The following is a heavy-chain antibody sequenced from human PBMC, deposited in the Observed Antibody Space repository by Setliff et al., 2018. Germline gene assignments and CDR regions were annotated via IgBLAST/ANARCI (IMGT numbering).Heavy chain of an antibody. J-gene: IGHJ5*02. CDR3: ALEEYTSRWTKRFDP. D-gene: IGHD6-13*01. CDR1: GSPFNTYD. CDR2: IDLYNAGT. Sequence: ASVKVSCKASGSPFNTYDINWVRQAPGQGLEWLGRIDLYNAGTTYAEKMETKVTMTMDTSTSTAYMELRSLRSDDTAVYYCALEEYTSRWTKRFDPWGQGTLVTVSS. V-gene: IGHV1-18*01.